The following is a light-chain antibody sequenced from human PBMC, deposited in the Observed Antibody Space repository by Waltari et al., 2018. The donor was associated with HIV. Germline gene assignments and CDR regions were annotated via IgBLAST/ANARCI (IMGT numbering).Light chain of an antibody. CDR1: SIRSYY. CDR3: NSRDSSGNHLV. J-gene: IGLJ3*02. V-gene: IGLV3-19*01. Sequence: SSELTQDPAVSVALGQPVRLTCQGDSIRSYYASWYQQKPGQAPVLVIYAKNNRPAGIPDRFPGSSSVTAASLTITVARAEDEADYDCNSRDSSGNHLVFGGGTKLTVL. CDR2: AKN.